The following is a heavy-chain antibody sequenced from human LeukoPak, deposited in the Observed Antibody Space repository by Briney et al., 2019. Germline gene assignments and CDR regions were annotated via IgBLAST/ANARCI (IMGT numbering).Heavy chain of an antibody. Sequence: GASVKVSCKASGGTFSSYAISWVRQAPGQGLEWMGRIIPIFGIANYAQKFQGRVTITADESTSTAYMELGSLRSEDTAVYYCARDKPPGRYYGMDVWGKGTTVTVSS. CDR2: IIPIFGIA. V-gene: IGHV1-69*13. D-gene: IGHD1-14*01. J-gene: IGHJ6*04. CDR1: GGTFSSYA. CDR3: ARDKPPGRYYGMDV.